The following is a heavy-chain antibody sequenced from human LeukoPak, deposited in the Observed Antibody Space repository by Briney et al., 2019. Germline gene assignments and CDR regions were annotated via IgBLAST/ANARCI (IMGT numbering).Heavy chain of an antibody. CDR2: IYTSGST. J-gene: IGHJ3*02. D-gene: IGHD2-2*01. CDR1: GGSISSSSYY. V-gene: IGHV4-61*05. CDR3: ARGEISDIVVVPAAAEDAFDI. Sequence: SETLSLTCTVSGGSISSSSYYWGWIRQPPGKGLEWIGRIYTSGSTNYNPSLKSRVTMSVDTSKNQFSLKLSSVTAADTAVYYCARGEISDIVVVPAAAEDAFDIWGQGAMVTVSS.